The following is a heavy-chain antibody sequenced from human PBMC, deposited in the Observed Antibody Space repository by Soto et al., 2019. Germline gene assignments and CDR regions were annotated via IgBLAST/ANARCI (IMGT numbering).Heavy chain of an antibody. CDR2: ISVNNGNT. Sequence: QVQLVQSGAELKKPGASAKVSCKASGYMFTSYGISWVRQAPGQGLEWMAWISVNNGNTNYAQKFQGRVTMTTETSTNTAHMELRSLRYDDTAVYYCARFNGSGTNYYMDVWGKGTTVIVSS. J-gene: IGHJ6*03. D-gene: IGHD3-10*01. V-gene: IGHV1-18*01. CDR3: ARFNGSGTNYYMDV. CDR1: GYMFTSYG.